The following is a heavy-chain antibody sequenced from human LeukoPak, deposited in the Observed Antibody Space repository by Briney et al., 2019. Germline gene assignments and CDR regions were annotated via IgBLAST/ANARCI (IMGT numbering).Heavy chain of an antibody. V-gene: IGHV3-21*01. CDR2: ISSSSSYI. D-gene: IGHD3-3*01. J-gene: IGHJ6*02. CDR1: GGSISSST. Sequence: ETLSLTCSVSGGSISSSTYYWGWIRQPPGKGLEWVSSISSSSSYIYYADSVKGRFTISRDNAKNSLYLQMNSLRAEDTAVYYCARDGRYYDFWSGYYTHYYGMDVWGQGTTVTVSS. CDR3: ARDGRYYDFWSGYYTHYYGMDV.